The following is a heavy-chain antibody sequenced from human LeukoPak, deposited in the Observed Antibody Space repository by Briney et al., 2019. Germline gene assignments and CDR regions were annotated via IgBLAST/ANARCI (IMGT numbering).Heavy chain of an antibody. V-gene: IGHV4-59*01. CDR2: IYYSGST. D-gene: IGHD3-22*01. CDR1: GGSISSYY. J-gene: IGHJ3*02. CDR3: ARHDYDSSGPLVLVDFDI. Sequence: SETLSLTCTVSGGSISSYYWSWIRQPPGKGLEWIGYIYYSGSTNYNPSLKSRVTISVDTSKNQFSLKLSSVTAADTAVYYCARHDYDSSGPLVLVDFDIWGQGTMVTVSS.